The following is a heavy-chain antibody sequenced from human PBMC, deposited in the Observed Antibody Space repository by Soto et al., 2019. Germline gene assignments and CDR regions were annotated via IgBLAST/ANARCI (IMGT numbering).Heavy chain of an antibody. D-gene: IGHD6-6*01. J-gene: IGHJ4*02. CDR3: ARDRSNSPDFFDF. V-gene: IGHV4-30-4*01. Sequence: QVQLQESGPGLVKPSQTLSLTCTVSGGSISSDDHYWTWIRQPPAKGLEWIGYIYYTGSTNYNPSPKSRVTISVDTSKDQCSLKVNSVTAADTAVYYCARDRSNSPDFFDFWGQGTLVTVSS. CDR1: GGSISSDDHY. CDR2: IYYTGST.